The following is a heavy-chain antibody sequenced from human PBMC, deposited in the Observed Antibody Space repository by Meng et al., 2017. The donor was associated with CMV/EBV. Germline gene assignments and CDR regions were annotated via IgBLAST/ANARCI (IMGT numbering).Heavy chain of an antibody. J-gene: IGHJ6*02. Sequence: GGSLRLSCAASGFTVSSNYMSWVRQAPGKGLEWVSVIYSGGSTYYADSVKGRFTISRDNSKNTLYLQMNSLRAEDTAVYYCARGVIAALGHGMDVWGQGTTVTVSS. V-gene: IGHV3-53*01. CDR2: IYSGGST. D-gene: IGHD6-6*01. CDR1: GFTVSSNY. CDR3: ARGVIAALGHGMDV.